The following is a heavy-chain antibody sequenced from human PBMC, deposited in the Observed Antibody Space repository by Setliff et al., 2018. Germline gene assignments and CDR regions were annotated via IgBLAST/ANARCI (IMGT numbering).Heavy chain of an antibody. CDR2: VNPIGGGA. J-gene: IGHJ3*02. D-gene: IGHD3-10*01. V-gene: IGHV1-2*02. CDR3: ARDLNRWFGEFAFDI. CDR1: GYVFAGYY. Sequence: ASVKVSCKASGYVFAGYYMHWLRQTPGQGLEWMGYVNPIGGGATYAQKFQGRVTLTRDTSITTTYMELNSLRSDDTAIYYCARDLNRWFGEFAFDIWGQGTMVTVSS.